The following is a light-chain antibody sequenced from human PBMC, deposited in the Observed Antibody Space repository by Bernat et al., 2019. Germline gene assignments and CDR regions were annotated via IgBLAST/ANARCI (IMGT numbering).Light chain of an antibody. CDR3: QVWDSNSDHYV. CDR2: SDS. V-gene: IGLV3-21*04. Sequence: SYVLTQPPSVSVSPGQTATITCGGNNIGTKSVNWYQQKPGQAPVLVMYSDSGRPSGLPERISGSNSGNTATLTISRVEAGDEADYYCQVWDSNSDHYVFGPGSKVTVL. CDR1: NIGTKS. J-gene: IGLJ1*01.